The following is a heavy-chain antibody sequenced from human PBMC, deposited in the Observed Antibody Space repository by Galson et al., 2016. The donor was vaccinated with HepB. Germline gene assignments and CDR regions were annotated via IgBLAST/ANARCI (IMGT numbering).Heavy chain of an antibody. CDR1: GFTLSTYD. CDR3: ARDNFYGSGTYPPYYYYMDV. CDR2: IGKGGDT. Sequence: SLRLSCAASGFTLSTYDIQWVRQGTGKGLQWVSSIGKGGDTHYLGSVKGRFIISRENAKNTVYLQMNSLRAEDTAVYYCARDNFYGSGTYPPYYYYMDVWGKGTTVTVSS. J-gene: IGHJ6*03. V-gene: IGHV3-13*01. D-gene: IGHD3-10*01.